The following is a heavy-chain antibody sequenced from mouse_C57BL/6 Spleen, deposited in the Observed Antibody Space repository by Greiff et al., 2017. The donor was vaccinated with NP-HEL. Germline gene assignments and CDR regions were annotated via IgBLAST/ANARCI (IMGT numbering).Heavy chain of an antibody. V-gene: IGHV5-4*01. J-gene: IGHJ3*01. CDR1: GFTFSSYA. D-gene: IGHD2-2*01. CDR2: ISDGGSYT. CDR3: ARDRKVTTGFAY. Sequence: EVNLVESGGGLVKPGGSLKLSCAASGFTFSSYAMSWVRQTPEKRLEWVATISDGGSYTYYPDNVKGRFTISRDNAKNNLYLQMSHLKSEDTAMYYCARDRKVTTGFAYWGQGTLVTVSA.